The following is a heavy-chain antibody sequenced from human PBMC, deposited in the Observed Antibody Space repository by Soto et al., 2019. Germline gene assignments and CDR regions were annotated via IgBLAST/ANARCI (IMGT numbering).Heavy chain of an antibody. D-gene: IGHD6-19*01. Sequence: ASVKVSCKASGYTFTSYYMHWVRQAPGQGLEWMGIINPSGGSTSYAQKFQGRVTMTRDTSTSTVYMELSSLRSEVTAVYYCSRETLIAVAGPVDYWGQGTLFTVPS. V-gene: IGHV1-46*01. CDR1: GYTFTSYY. CDR2: INPSGGST. CDR3: SRETLIAVAGPVDY. J-gene: IGHJ4*02.